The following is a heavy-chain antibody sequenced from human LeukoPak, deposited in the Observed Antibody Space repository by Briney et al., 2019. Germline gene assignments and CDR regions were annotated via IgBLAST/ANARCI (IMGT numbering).Heavy chain of an antibody. CDR1: GYTFTSYD. J-gene: IGHJ1*01. D-gene: IGHD2-15*01. CDR3: ARGRYCSGGSCYYLTVYFQH. V-gene: IGHV1-8*01. Sequence: GASVKVSCKASGYTFTSYDINWVRQATGQGLEWMGWMNPNSGNTGYAQKFQGRVTMTRNTSISTAYMELSSLRSEDTAVYYCARGRYCSGGSCYYLTVYFQHWGQGTLVTVSS. CDR2: MNPNSGNT.